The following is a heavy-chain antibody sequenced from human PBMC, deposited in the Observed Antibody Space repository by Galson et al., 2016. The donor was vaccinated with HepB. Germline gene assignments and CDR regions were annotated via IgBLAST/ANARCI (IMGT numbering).Heavy chain of an antibody. CDR1: GFTFTRYN. D-gene: IGHD6-13*01. J-gene: IGHJ3*02. CDR3: ARVREQQLLDAFDI. V-gene: IGHV3-21*01. Sequence: SLRLSCATSGFTFTRYNMNWVRQAPGKGLEWVSSISSGSSYIYYADSVEGRFTISRDNVKKSLYLQMNSLRPEDTAVYYCARVREQQLLDAFDIWGQGTMVTVSS. CDR2: ISSGSSYI.